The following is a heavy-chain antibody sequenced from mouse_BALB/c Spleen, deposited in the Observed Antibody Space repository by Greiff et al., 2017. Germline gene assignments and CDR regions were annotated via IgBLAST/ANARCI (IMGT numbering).Heavy chain of an antibody. J-gene: IGHJ4*01. V-gene: IGHV1-69*02. Sequence: QVQLQQPGAELVKPGASVKLSCKASGYTFTSYWMHWVKQRPGQGLEWIGEIDPSDSYTNYNQKFKGKATLTVDKSSSTAYMQLSSLTSEDSAVYYCARSIRFYAMDYWGQGTSVTVSS. CDR1: GYTFTSYW. CDR2: IDPSDSYT. CDR3: ARSIRFYAMDY.